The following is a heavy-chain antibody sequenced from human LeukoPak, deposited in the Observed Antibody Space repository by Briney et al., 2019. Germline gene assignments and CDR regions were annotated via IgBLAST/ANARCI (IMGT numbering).Heavy chain of an antibody. J-gene: IGHJ4*02. Sequence: GGSLRLSCAASGFTFSSYGMHWVRQAPRKGLEGGAVISYGGSNKYYADSVKGRFTISRENSKNTLYLQMNSLRAEDTAVYYCAKDQIVGYSYGYLLYWGQGTLVTVSS. D-gene: IGHD5-18*01. CDR2: ISYGGSNK. CDR1: GFTFSSYG. CDR3: AKDQIVGYSYGYLLY. V-gene: IGHV3-30*18.